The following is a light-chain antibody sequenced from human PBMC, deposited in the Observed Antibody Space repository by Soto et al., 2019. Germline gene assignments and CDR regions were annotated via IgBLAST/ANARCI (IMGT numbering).Light chain of an antibody. CDR2: DAS. Sequence: EIVLTQSPATLSLSPGERATLSCRASQSVSSYLAWYQQKPGQAPRLLIYDASNRATGIPARFSGSGSGTDFTLTISSLEAEDFAVYYCQQRSNWLFGQGTRREIK. CDR1: QSVSSY. CDR3: QQRSNWL. V-gene: IGKV3-11*01. J-gene: IGKJ5*01.